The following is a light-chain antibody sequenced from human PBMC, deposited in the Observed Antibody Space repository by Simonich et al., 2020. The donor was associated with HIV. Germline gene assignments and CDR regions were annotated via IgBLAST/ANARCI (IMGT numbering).Light chain of an antibody. CDR2: GAS. CDR3: QQYGSSPMT. J-gene: IGKJ1*01. CDR1: QSVSSY. Sequence: EIVLTQSPATLSLSPGERATLSCRASQSVSSYFAWYQQKPGQAPRLLIYGASSRATGIPDRFSGSGSGTDFTLTISRLEPEDFAVYYCQQYGSSPMTFGQGTKVEIK. V-gene: IGKV3-20*01.